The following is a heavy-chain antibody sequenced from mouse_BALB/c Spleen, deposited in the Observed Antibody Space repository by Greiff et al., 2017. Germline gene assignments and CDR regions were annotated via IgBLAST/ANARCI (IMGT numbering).Heavy chain of an antibody. D-gene: IGHD4-1*01. Sequence: EASGFDFSRYWMSWVRQAPGKGLEWIGEINPDSSTINYTPSLKDKFIISRDNAKNTLYLQMSKVRSEDTALYYCARQTGTTWFAYWGQGTLVTVSA. CDR2: INPDSSTI. CDR3: ARQTGTTWFAY. CDR1: GFDFSRYW. V-gene: IGHV4-1*02. J-gene: IGHJ3*01.